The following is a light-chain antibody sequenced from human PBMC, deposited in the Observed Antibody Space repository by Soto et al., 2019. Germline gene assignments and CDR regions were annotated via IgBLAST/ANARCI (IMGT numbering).Light chain of an antibody. CDR1: SSNIGAHYA. CDR2: DNT. J-gene: IGLJ1*01. V-gene: IGLV1-40*01. CDR3: QSYDISLSGYV. Sequence: QPVLTQPPSVSGAPGQRLTISCTGSSSNIGAHYAVHWYQQLPGTAPKLLISDNTNRPSGVPDRFSGSESGTSASLAITGLQAEDEADYYCQSYDISLSGYVFGTGTKVTVL.